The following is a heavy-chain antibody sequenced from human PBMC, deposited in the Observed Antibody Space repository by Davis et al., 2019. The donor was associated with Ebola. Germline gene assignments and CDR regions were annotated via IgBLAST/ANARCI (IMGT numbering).Heavy chain of an antibody. CDR2: INAGNGNT. V-gene: IGHV1-3*01. Sequence: ASVNVSCKASGYTFTSYAMHWVRQAPGQRLEWMGWINAGNGNTKYSQKFQGRVTITRDTSASTAYMELSSLRSEDTAVYYCARGITMVQGANWFDPWGQGTLVTVSS. CDR1: GYTFTSYA. CDR3: ARGITMVQGANWFDP. D-gene: IGHD3-10*01. J-gene: IGHJ5*02.